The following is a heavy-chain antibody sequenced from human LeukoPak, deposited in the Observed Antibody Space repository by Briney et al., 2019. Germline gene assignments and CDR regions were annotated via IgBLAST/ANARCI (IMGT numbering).Heavy chain of an antibody. Sequence: QSGGSLRLSCAASGFTFNTYWMTWVRQAPGKGLEWVADIKQDGSEKYYVDSVKGRFTISRDNAKNALYLQMNSLRAEDTAVYYCARDLGQYYDTSDNWFDPWGQGTLVTVSS. J-gene: IGHJ5*02. CDR1: GFTFNTYW. V-gene: IGHV3-7*01. CDR2: IKQDGSEK. D-gene: IGHD3-22*01. CDR3: ARDLGQYYDTSDNWFDP.